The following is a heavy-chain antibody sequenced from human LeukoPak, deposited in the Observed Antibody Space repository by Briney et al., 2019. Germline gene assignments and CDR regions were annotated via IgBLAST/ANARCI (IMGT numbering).Heavy chain of an antibody. J-gene: IGHJ4*02. CDR3: ARIGELRELLDY. CDR2: IYSGGST. V-gene: IGHV3-66*01. D-gene: IGHD1-26*01. CDR1: GFTVSSNY. Sequence: GGSLRLSCAASGFTVSSNYMSWVRQAPGKGLEWVSVIYSGGSTYHADSVKGRFTISRDNSKNTLYLQMNSLRAEDTAVYYCARIGELRELLDYWGQGTLVTVSS.